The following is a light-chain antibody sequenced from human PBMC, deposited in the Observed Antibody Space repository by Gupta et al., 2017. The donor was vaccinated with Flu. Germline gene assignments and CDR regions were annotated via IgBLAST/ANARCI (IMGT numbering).Light chain of an antibody. CDR3: QETYKAPLT. V-gene: IGKV1-39*01. J-gene: IGKJ4*01. CDR1: QTVNNY. CDR2: GAS. Sequence: PSSLSASVGDTITITCRASQTVNNYLNWYQQKPGKAPKLLIYGASSLQSGVPSRFSGSGSGTDFTLTIRSLQPEDFATYYCQETYKAPLTFGGGTKVEI.